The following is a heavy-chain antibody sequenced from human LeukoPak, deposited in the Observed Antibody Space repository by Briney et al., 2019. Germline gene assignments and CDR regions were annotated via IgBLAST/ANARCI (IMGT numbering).Heavy chain of an antibody. D-gene: IGHD6-13*01. CDR1: GFTSGSYA. J-gene: IGHJ4*02. Sequence: GGSLRLSCAASGFTSGSYAMSWARQAPGKGLEWVSVIYSGGSTYYADSVKGRFTISRDNSKNTLYLQMNSLRAEDTAVYYCARGIAAAGTFDYWGQGTLVTVSS. CDR3: ARGIAAAGTFDY. V-gene: IGHV3-53*01. CDR2: IYSGGST.